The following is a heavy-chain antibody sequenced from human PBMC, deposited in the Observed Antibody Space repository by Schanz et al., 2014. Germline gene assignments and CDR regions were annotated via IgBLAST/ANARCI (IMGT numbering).Heavy chain of an antibody. J-gene: IGHJ4*02. Sequence: QVQLVESGGGVVQFGRSLRLSCVASGFTFSSYGMHWVRQAPGKGLEWVAVIWYDENNKYYADSVKGRFTMSRDNSKNTLYLQMNSLRDEDTAVYYCARANYHQKISFDYWGRGTLVTVSS. CDR1: GFTFSSYG. CDR3: ARANYHQKISFDY. D-gene: IGHD2-2*01. CDR2: IWYDENNK. V-gene: IGHV3-33*01.